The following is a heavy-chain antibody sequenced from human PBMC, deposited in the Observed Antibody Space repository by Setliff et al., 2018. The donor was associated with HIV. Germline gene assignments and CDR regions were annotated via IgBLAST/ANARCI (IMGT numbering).Heavy chain of an antibody. CDR3: ARALIETEYGDYIAAFDI. CDR1: GYTFTSYD. D-gene: IGHD4-17*01. J-gene: IGHJ3*02. Sequence: GASVKVSCKASGYTFTSYDINWMRQATGQGLEWMGWMSPNSDNTGYAQKFQGRVTMTRNTSISTAYMELSSLRSEDTAVYYCARALIETEYGDYIAAFDIWGQGTMVTVSS. CDR2: MSPNSDNT. V-gene: IGHV1-8*01.